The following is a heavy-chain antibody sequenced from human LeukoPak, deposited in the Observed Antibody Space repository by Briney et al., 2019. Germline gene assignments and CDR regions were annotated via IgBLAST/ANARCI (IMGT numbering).Heavy chain of an antibody. V-gene: IGHV1-69*04. CDR3: AGASRFLEWYTFDP. Sequence: GASVNVSCKASGGTFSTYAISWVRQAPGQGLEWVGRIVPILGTANYAQNFQGRVSITADRYTTTAYMELSSLRSEDTAVYYCAGASRFLEWYTFDPWGQGTLVTVSS. D-gene: IGHD3-3*01. CDR1: GGTFSTYA. CDR2: IVPILGTA. J-gene: IGHJ5*02.